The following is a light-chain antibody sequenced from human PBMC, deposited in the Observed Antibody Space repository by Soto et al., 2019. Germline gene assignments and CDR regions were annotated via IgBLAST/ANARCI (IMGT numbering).Light chain of an antibody. Sequence: EIVLTQSPGTLSLSPGERVTLSCRASQSVSSNYLAWYQQKPGQAPRLLIYSASSRATGIPDRFSGSGSGTAFTLTITSLEPEDFAVYYCQQYGGSPRVTFGGGTKVEIK. CDR3: QQYGGSPRVT. V-gene: IGKV3-20*01. CDR1: QSVSSNY. CDR2: SAS. J-gene: IGKJ4*01.